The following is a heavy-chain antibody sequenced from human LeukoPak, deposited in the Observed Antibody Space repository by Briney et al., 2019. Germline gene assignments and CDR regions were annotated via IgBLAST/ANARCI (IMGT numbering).Heavy chain of an antibody. V-gene: IGHV3-48*02. D-gene: IGHD4-17*01. J-gene: IGHJ6*02. CDR3: ARAFYGDYGMDV. Sequence: PGGSLRLSCAASGFTFRTYSMNWDRQAPGKGLEWVSYISSSSSTIHYADSVRGRFTISRDNAKNSLYLQINSPRDEDTAVYYCARAFYGDYGMDVWGQGTTVTVSS. CDR1: GFTFRTYS. CDR2: ISSSSSTI.